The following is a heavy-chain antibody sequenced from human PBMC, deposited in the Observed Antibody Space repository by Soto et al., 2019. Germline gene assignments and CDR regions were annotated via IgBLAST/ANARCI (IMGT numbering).Heavy chain of an antibody. CDR1: GGSFSGYY. Sequence: SETLSLTCAVYGGSFSGYYWSWIRQPPGKGLEWIGEINHSGSTNYNPSLKSRVTISVDTFKNQFSLKLSSVTAADTAVYYCARGRIAVAGAPYNWFDPWGQGTLVTV. CDR3: ARGRIAVAGAPYNWFDP. V-gene: IGHV4-34*01. J-gene: IGHJ5*02. D-gene: IGHD6-19*01. CDR2: INHSGST.